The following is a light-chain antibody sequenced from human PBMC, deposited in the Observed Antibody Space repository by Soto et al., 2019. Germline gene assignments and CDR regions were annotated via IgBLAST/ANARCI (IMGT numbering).Light chain of an antibody. J-gene: IGKJ2*01. CDR2: AAR. CDR3: QRSYSTPYT. Sequence: DIQLTQSPSSLSASVGDRITISCRASQSISRNLNWYQQMPGKAPNLLIYAARDLQSGVPGSFSGSGSGPEFDHTISRLQPEYLATYYCQRSYSTPYTFGQGNKREI. CDR1: QSISRN. V-gene: IGKV1-39*01.